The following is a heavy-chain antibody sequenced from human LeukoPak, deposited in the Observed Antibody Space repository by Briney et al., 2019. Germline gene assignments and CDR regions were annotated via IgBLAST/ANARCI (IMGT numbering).Heavy chain of an antibody. D-gene: IGHD4-23*01. J-gene: IGHJ3*02. V-gene: IGHV3-53*01. CDR3: ARDYQLLLAFDI. CDR2: IYSGGST. CDR1: GFTVSSNY. Sequence: PGGSLRLSCAASGFTVSSNYMSWVRQAPGKGLEWVSVIYSGGSTYYADSVKGRFTISRDNSKNTLYLQMNTLRAEDTAVYYCARDYQLLLAFDIWGQGTMVTVSS.